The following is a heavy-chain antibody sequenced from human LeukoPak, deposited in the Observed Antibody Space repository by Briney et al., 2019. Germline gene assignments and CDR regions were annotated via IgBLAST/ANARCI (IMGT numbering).Heavy chain of an antibody. CDR1: GFTFSSYW. CDR3: ARVRWGGLYYFDY. CDR2: INDDGRST. D-gene: IGHD3-16*01. Sequence: GGSLRLSCAASGFTFSSYWMHWVRQAPGKGLVGVSRINDDGRSTSYADSVKGRFTISRDNAKNTLYLQMNSLRAEDTAVYYCARVRWGGLYYFDYWDQGTLVTVSS. V-gene: IGHV3-74*01. J-gene: IGHJ4*02.